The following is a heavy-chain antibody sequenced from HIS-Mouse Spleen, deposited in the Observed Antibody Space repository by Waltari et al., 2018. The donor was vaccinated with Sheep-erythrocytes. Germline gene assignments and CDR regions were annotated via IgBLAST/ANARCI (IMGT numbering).Heavy chain of an antibody. J-gene: IGHJ2*01. CDR3: ASQPNWGYWYFDL. CDR2: IYHSGST. D-gene: IGHD7-27*01. CDR1: GYSISSGYY. Sequence: QVQLQESGPGLVKPSETLSLTCTVSGYSISSGYYWGWIRQPPGKGLEWIGSIYHSGSTSYSPSLKSRVTISVDTSKNQFSRKLRSVTAADTAVYYCASQPNWGYWYFDLWGRGTLVTVSS. V-gene: IGHV4-38-2*02.